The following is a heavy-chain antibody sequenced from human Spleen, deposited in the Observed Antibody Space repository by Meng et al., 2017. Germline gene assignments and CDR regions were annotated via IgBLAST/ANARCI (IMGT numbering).Heavy chain of an antibody. D-gene: IGHD4-11*01. CDR2: IYYSGST. Sequence: VPLKGPGPGLVKPSQPLSLTCTGSGGSISSGGYYWSWIRQHPGKGLEWIGYIYYSGSTYYNPSLESLVIRSVDTSKNQFSLKVSSVTAADSAVYYCARGPTTMAHDFDYWGQGTLVTVSS. V-gene: IGHV4-31*01. J-gene: IGHJ4*02. CDR1: GGSISSGGYY. CDR3: ARGPTTMAHDFDY.